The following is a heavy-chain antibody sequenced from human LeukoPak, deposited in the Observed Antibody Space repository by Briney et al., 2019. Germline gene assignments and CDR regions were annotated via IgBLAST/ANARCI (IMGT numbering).Heavy chain of an antibody. Sequence: GGTLRLSCAASGFTFSNYGMSWVRQAPGKGLERVSTISGSGGTTYYADSLKGRFTISRDNSRNTLYLQMNSLKTEDTAVYYCTRLSGDNWNYGGNFDSWGQGTLVTVSS. CDR3: TRLSGDNWNYGGNFDS. CDR2: ISGSGGTT. J-gene: IGHJ4*02. V-gene: IGHV3-23*01. D-gene: IGHD1-7*01. CDR1: GFTFSNYG.